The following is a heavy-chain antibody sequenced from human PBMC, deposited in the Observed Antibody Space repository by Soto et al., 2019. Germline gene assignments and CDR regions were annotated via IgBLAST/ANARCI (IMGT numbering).Heavy chain of an antibody. J-gene: IGHJ4*02. Sequence: EVQLVESGGGLVKPGGSLRLSCAASGFTFSNAWMSWVRQAPGKGLEWVGRIKSKTDGGRTDYAAPVKGRLTISRDNTKNTLYMQMNSLKTEDPAVYYYTTRSRDGYHFWGQGNLVNVSS. CDR1: GFTFSNAW. CDR3: TTRSRDGYHF. V-gene: IGHV3-15*01. CDR2: IKSKTDGGRT. D-gene: IGHD3-3*01.